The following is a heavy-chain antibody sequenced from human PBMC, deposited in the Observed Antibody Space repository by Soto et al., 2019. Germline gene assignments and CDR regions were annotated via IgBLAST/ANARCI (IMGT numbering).Heavy chain of an antibody. CDR3: ASGPWATTGGWFDP. CDR1: GFTFSSYS. V-gene: IGHV3-21*01. Sequence: EVQLVESGGGLVKPGGSLRLSCAASGFTFSSYSMNWVRQAPGKGLEWVSSISSSSSYIYYADSVKGRFTISRDNAKNSLYLQMNSLRAEDTAVYYCASGPWATTGGWFDPRGQGTLVTVSS. D-gene: IGHD1-1*01. CDR2: ISSSSSYI. J-gene: IGHJ5*02.